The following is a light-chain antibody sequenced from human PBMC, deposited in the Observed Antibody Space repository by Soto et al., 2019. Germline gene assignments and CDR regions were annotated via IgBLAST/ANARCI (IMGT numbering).Light chain of an antibody. CDR2: DVS. Sequence: ALTQPASVSGSPGQSITISCTGTSSDVGGYNYVSWYQQHPGKAPKLMIYDVSNRPSGVSNRFSGSKSGNTASLTISGLQAEDEADYYCSSYTSSSTVFGGGTQLNVL. CDR3: SSYTSSSTV. CDR1: SSDVGGYNY. J-gene: IGLJ2*01. V-gene: IGLV2-14*01.